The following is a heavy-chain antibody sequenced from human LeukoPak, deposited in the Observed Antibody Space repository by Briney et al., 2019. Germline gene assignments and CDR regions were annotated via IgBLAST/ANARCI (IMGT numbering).Heavy chain of an antibody. CDR2: IDHSGST. CDR3: ARRRKTHDY. Sequence: SETLSLTCAVYGGSFSGYYCNWVRQPPGKGLEWIGEIDHSGSTNYNPSLKSRVTMSVDTSKNQLSLNLSSVTAADTAVYYCARRRKTHDYWGQGTLVTVSS. D-gene: IGHD1-14*01. J-gene: IGHJ4*02. CDR1: GGSFSGYY. V-gene: IGHV4-34*01.